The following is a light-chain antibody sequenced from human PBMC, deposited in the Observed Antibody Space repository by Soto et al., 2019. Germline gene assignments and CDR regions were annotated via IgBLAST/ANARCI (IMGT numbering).Light chain of an antibody. CDR3: GSYTISSTSRYV. V-gene: IGLV2-14*01. Sequence: QSVLTQPASVSGSPGQSITISCTGTSSDVGGYNYVSWYQQHPGKVPKLMIYGVSNRPSGVSDRFSGSKSGNTASLTISGLRAEDEADYYCGSYTISSTSRYVFGTGTKLTVL. CDR1: SSDVGGYNY. J-gene: IGLJ1*01. CDR2: GVS.